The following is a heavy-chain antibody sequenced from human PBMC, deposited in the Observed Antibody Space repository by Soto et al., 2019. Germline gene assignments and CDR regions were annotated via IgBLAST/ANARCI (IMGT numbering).Heavy chain of an antibody. D-gene: IGHD3-3*01. Sequence: PSETLSLTCTVSGGSISNNNFYWAWIRQPPGKGLEWIGNIYYNGSTNYHPSLNSRVTISVDTSKNHFFLELSSVTAADTAVYYCAREGLIRFFDWFPYFFDYWGQGILVTVSS. CDR2: IYYNGST. V-gene: IGHV4-39*02. CDR3: AREGLIRFFDWFPYFFDY. CDR1: GGSISNNNFY. J-gene: IGHJ4*02.